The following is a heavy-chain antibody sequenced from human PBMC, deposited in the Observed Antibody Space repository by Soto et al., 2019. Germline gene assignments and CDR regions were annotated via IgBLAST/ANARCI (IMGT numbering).Heavy chain of an antibody. D-gene: IGHD3-9*01. J-gene: IGHJ4*02. Sequence: QVQLVQSGAEVKKPGASVKVSCKASGYTFFSYGITWVRQAPGQGLEWLGWISAHNGKTNYPQKLQGRGTITTDTSTSTAYKELRSLRSDDTAVYYCANTKINAYYETLTATFDYWGQGTLVTVSS. V-gene: IGHV1-18*01. CDR2: ISAHNGKT. CDR1: GYTFFSYG. CDR3: ANTKINAYYETLTATFDY.